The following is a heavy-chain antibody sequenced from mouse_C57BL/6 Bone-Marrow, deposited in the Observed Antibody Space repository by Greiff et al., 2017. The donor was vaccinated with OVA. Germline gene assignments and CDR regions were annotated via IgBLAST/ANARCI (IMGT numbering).Heavy chain of an antibody. V-gene: IGHV1-82*01. CDR3: ATLLPHFDY. CDR2: LYPGDGDT. J-gene: IGHJ2*01. Sequence: QVQLQQSGPELVKPGASVKISCKASGYAFSSSWMNWVKQRPGKGLEWIGRLYPGDGDTNYNGKFKGKATLTADKSSSTAYMQLSSLTSEDSAVYFCATLLPHFDYWGQGTTLTVSS. D-gene: IGHD1-1*01. CDR1: GYAFSSSW.